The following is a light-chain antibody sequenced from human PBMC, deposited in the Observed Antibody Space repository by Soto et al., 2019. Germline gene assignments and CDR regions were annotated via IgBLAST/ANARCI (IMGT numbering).Light chain of an antibody. CDR2: GTS. CDR3: QQYDSSPYT. CDR1: QSIGSSR. V-gene: IGKV3-20*01. Sequence: EIVLTQSPVTLSLSPGERATLSCRASQSIGSSRLAWYQQIPGQAPRLLFYGTSSRATGIPDRFSGSGSGTDSTLIISRLEPEDFAVYYCQQYDSSPYTFGQGTKLEIK. J-gene: IGKJ2*01.